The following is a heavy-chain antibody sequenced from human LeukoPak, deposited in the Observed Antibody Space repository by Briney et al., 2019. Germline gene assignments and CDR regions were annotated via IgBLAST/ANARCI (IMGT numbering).Heavy chain of an antibody. J-gene: IGHJ4*02. V-gene: IGHV1-18*01. D-gene: IGHD2-2*01. CDR3: ASNPLGYCSSTSCPPMYYFDY. CDR2: ISAYNGNT. CDR1: GYTFTSYG. Sequence: PGASVKVSCKASGYTFTSYGISWVRQAPGQGVEWMGWISAYNGNTNYAQKLQGRVTMTTDTSTSTAYMELRSLRSGDTAVYYCASNPLGYCSSTSCPPMYYFDYWGQGTLVTVSS.